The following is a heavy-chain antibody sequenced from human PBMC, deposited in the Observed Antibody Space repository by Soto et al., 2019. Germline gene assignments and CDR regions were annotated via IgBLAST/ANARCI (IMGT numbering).Heavy chain of an antibody. J-gene: IGHJ5*02. V-gene: IGHV2-5*02. Sequence: QMTVKESGATLVKPTQTLTLTWTVSVYSLSTSGVGVAWIRQPPGKTLEWLALIYWDDDQRYSPPLKSRLTITKDTSNNQVVLTMTNMDPVDTATYYCAHIVSKYQLQEDWLDPWGQGTLVTVSA. D-gene: IGHD2-2*01. CDR1: VYSLSTSGVG. CDR2: IYWDDDQ. CDR3: AHIVSKYQLQEDWLDP.